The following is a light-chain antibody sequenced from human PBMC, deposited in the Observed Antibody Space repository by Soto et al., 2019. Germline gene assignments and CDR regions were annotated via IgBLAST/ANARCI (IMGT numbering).Light chain of an antibody. Sequence: DIQITQSPSSVSASVGDRVTITCRASQIISTWLVWYQQEPGKAPKVLIYDASSLQSGVPSRFSGHGSGTDFTLTISSLQPDDSAIYYCQQYKTYTTLGQGTKVDIK. V-gene: IGKV1-5*01. CDR3: QQYKTYTT. CDR2: DAS. CDR1: QIISTW. J-gene: IGKJ2*01.